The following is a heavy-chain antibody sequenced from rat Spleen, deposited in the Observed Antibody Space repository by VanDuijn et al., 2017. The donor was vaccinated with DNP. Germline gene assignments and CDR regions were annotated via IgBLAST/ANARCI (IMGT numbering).Heavy chain of an antibody. Sequence: EVQLVESGGGLVQPGRSLKLSCASSGFTFSDYNMAWVRQDPKKGLEWVATILYDGSRAYYRDSVKGRFTVYRDNAKSTLYLQIDSLRSEDTATYYCTTGSWFAYWGQGTLVTVSS. J-gene: IGHJ3*01. CDR1: GFTFSDYN. V-gene: IGHV5S10*01. D-gene: IGHD5-1*01. CDR2: ILYDGSRA. CDR3: TTGSWFAY.